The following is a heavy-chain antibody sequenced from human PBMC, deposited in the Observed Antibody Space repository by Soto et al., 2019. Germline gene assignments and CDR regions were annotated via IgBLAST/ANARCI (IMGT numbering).Heavy chain of an antibody. CDR3: ARADCSGCSCYRGGAAY. Sequence: QVQLVQSGAEVKKPGYSVKVSCKASGGTFSSYAISWVRPAPGQGLEWMGAIITVLGTANYAQKFQGRVTITADESMSTAFMERGSLRSVDTAVYYCARADCSGCSCYRGGAAYWGQGTLVTVSS. D-gene: IGHD2-15*01. CDR1: GGTFSSYA. J-gene: IGHJ4*02. V-gene: IGHV1-69*11. CDR2: IITVLGTA.